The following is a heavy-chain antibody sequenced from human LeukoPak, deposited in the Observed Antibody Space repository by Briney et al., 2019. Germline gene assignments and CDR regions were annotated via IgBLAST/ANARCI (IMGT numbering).Heavy chain of an antibody. Sequence: GGSLRLSFAASGFTLSSYSMNWVRQAPGKGLEWVSSISSSSSYIYYADSVKGRFTISRDNAKNSLYLQMNSLRAEDTAVYYCARDAYGVFDYWGQGTLVTVSS. J-gene: IGHJ4*02. CDR3: ARDAYGVFDY. V-gene: IGHV3-21*01. CDR1: GFTLSSYS. D-gene: IGHD4-17*01. CDR2: ISSSSSYI.